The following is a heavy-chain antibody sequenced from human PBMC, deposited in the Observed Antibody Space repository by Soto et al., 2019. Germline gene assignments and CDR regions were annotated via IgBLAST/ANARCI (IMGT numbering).Heavy chain of an antibody. Sequence: ASVKVSCKASGYSFTTYGIFWVRRAPGQGLEWMGWISPYNGKTNYAQNLQGRVSMTTDTSTTTAYMELRSLRSDDTAVYYCARPYDSSQSPRFDYWGQGTLVTVSS. CDR3: ARPYDSSQSPRFDY. V-gene: IGHV1-18*01. CDR1: GYSFTTYG. J-gene: IGHJ4*02. D-gene: IGHD3-22*01. CDR2: ISPYNGKT.